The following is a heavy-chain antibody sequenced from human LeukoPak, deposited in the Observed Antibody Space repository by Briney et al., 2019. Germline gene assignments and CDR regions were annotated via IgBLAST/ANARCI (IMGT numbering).Heavy chain of an antibody. Sequence: GGSLRLSCAASGFTFSSYWMSWVRQAPGKGLERVANIKQDGSEKYYVDSVKGRFTISRDNAKNSLYLQMNSLRAEDTAVYYCARSSQGTWIQLWVTLDYWGQGTLVTVSS. CDR2: IKQDGSEK. J-gene: IGHJ4*02. CDR1: GFTFSSYW. V-gene: IGHV3-7*01. CDR3: ARSSQGTWIQLWVTLDY. D-gene: IGHD5-18*01.